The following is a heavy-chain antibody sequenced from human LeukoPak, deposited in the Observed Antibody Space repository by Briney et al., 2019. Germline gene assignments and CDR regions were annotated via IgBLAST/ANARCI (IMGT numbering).Heavy chain of an antibody. D-gene: IGHD3-10*01. V-gene: IGHV4-39*01. Sequence: SETLSLTCTVSGGSISSSSYYWGWIRQPPGKGLEWIGSIYYSGSTYYNPSLKSRVTRSVDTSKNQFSLKLSSVTAADTAVYYCARHGITMVRGVIRAPLFDYWGQGTLVTVSS. CDR1: GGSISSSSYY. J-gene: IGHJ4*02. CDR3: ARHGITMVRGVIRAPLFDY. CDR2: IYYSGST.